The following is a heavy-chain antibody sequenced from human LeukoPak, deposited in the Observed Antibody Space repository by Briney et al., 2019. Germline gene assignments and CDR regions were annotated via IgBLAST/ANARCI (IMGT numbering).Heavy chain of an antibody. CDR2: IKSKTDGGTT. Sequence: KPGGSLRLSCAASGFTFSNAWMSWVRQAPGKGLEWVGRIKSKTDGGTTDYAAPVKGRFTISRDDSKNTLYLQMNSLKTEDTAVYYCTSGYDYGSSDYWGQGTLVTVSS. CDR1: GFTFSNAW. D-gene: IGHD5-12*01. CDR3: TSGYDYGSSDY. V-gene: IGHV3-15*01. J-gene: IGHJ4*02.